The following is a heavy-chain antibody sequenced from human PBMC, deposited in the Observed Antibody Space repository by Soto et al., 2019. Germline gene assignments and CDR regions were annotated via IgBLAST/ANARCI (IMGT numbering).Heavy chain of an antibody. J-gene: IGHJ4*02. CDR1: GFTVSNNY. D-gene: IGHD6-25*01. V-gene: IGHV3-53*01. CDR2: IYSGGYT. Sequence: EVQLVESGGGLIQPGGSLRLSCAVSGFTVSNNYMSWVRQAPGKGLEGVSVIYSGGYTAYGDSVKGRFTISRDNSKNPLNLQKKGLGAGGTAVFYCATQRGGGGYWGQGTLVTVSS. CDR3: ATQRGGGGY.